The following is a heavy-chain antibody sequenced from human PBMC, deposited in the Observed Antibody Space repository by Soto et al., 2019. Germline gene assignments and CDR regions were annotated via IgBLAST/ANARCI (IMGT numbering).Heavy chain of an antibody. CDR1: GDSVSSNSAA. J-gene: IGHJ5*02. Sequence: SQTLSLTCAISGDSVSSNSAAWNWIRQSPSRGLEWLGRTYYRSKWYNDYAVSVKSRITINPDTSKNQFSLQLNSVTPADTAVYYCARGRYCSSTSCYVGSWFDPWGQGTLVTVSS. D-gene: IGHD2-2*01. CDR3: ARGRYCSSTSCYVGSWFDP. CDR2: TYYRSKWYN. V-gene: IGHV6-1*01.